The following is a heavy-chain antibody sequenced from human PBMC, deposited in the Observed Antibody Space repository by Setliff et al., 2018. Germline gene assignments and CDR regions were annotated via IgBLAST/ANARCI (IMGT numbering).Heavy chain of an antibody. CDR2: ITHDGSKT. V-gene: IGHV3-7*01. J-gene: IGHJ6*02. Sequence: GESLKISCAGSGFTFNTYWMTWVRQAPGKGLEWVASITHDGSKTYILDSVKGRFTISRDNTKNSLYLQMNSLRGEDTAVYHCTRDQDYYGMDVWGQGTTVTVSS. CDR1: GFTFNTYW. CDR3: TRDQDYYGMDV.